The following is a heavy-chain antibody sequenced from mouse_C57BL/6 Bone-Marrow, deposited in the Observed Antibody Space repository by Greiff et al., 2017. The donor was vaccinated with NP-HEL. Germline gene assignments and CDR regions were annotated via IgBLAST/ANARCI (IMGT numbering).Heavy chain of an antibody. CDR1: GFTFSDYY. CDR2: ISNGGGST. V-gene: IGHV5-12*01. D-gene: IGHD2-13*01. CDR3: ARNYDDILWYVDV. J-gene: IGHJ1*03. Sequence: EVKLVESGGGLVQPGGSLKLSCAASGFTFSDYYMYWVRQTPEKRLEWVAYISNGGGSTYYPDTVKGRFTISRDNAKNTLYLQMSRLKSEDTAMYYCARNYDDILWYVDVWGTGTTVTVSS.